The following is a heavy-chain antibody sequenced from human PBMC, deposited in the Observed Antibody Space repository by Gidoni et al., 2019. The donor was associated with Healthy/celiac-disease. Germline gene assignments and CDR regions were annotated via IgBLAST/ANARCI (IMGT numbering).Heavy chain of an antibody. J-gene: IGHJ3*02. D-gene: IGHD3-22*01. Sequence: QVQLVESGGGVAQPGRSLRLSCAASGFPFSRYGMHWVRQAPGKGLEWVAVISYDGSNKYYADSVKGRFTISRDNSKNTLYLQMNSLRAEDTAVYYCAKGLYYDSSGYNDAFDIWGQGTMVTVSS. CDR1: GFPFSRYG. CDR3: AKGLYYDSSGYNDAFDI. CDR2: ISYDGSNK. V-gene: IGHV3-30*18.